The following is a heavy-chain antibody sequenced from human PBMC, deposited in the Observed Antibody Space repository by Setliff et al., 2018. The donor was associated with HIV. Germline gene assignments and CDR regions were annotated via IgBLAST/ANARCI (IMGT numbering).Heavy chain of an antibody. D-gene: IGHD6-13*01. V-gene: IGHV1-24*01. CDR1: GYTLAELS. CDR3: ATLSSSWTGYFDS. Sequence: ASVKVSCKISGYTLAELSIHWVRQAPGKGLEWMGGFDPKGGETIYAQKLQGRVTMTEDTSTDIAYMDLSSLRSEDTAVYYCATLSSSWTGYFDSWGQGTLVTVSS. J-gene: IGHJ4*02. CDR2: FDPKGGET.